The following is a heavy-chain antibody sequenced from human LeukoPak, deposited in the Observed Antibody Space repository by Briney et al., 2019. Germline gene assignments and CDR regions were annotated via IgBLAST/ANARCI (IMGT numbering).Heavy chain of an antibody. CDR3: AKAGMATISYYFDY. CDR2: ILASGDST. CDR1: ALTFTIYA. J-gene: IGHJ4*02. D-gene: IGHD5-12*01. V-gene: IGHV3-23*01. Sequence: RGSLRLSCAASALTFTIYAMSCDRHAPEKGLEWVSAILASGDSTNHADSVTGPFTTSRDTSKNTLYLQMTSLGAGDTAVYYCAKAGMATISYYFDYWGQGSLVTVSS.